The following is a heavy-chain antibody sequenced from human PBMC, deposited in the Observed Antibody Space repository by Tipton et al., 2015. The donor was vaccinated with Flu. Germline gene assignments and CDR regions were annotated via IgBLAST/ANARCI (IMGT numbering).Heavy chain of an antibody. V-gene: IGHV4-4*07. Sequence: TLSLTCTVSGGSISSYYWSWIRQPAGKGLEWIGRIYTSGSTNYNPSLKSRVTMSVDTSKNQFSLKLSSVTAADTAVYYCARGVVVVVAATQEYYYYGMDVWGQGPPVPVSS. D-gene: IGHD2-15*01. J-gene: IGHJ6*02. CDR1: GGSISSYY. CDR2: IYTSGST. CDR3: ARGVVVVVAATQEYYYYGMDV.